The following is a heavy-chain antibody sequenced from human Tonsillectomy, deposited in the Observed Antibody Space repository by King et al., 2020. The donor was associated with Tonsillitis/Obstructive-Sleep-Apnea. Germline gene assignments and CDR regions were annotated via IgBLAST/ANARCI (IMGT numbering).Heavy chain of an antibody. D-gene: IGHD2-2*01. V-gene: IGHV4-34*01. CDR1: GGSFSAYY. Sequence: VQLQQWGAGLLKPSETLSLTCAVYGGSFSAYYWSWIRQPPGKGLEWIGEINHSGSTNYNPSLKSRVTISVDTSKNQFSLKLSSVTAADTAVYYCARSELVVVPAAGNYYYYKDVWGKGTTVTVSS. CDR2: INHSGST. CDR3: ARSELVVVPAAGNYYYYKDV. J-gene: IGHJ6*03.